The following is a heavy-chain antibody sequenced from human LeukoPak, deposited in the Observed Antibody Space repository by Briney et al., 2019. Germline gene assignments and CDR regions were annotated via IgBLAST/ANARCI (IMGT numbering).Heavy chain of an antibody. CDR2: IGTAGDT. CDR1: GFTFSSYD. Sequence: GGSLRLSCAASGFTFSSYDMHWVRQATGKGLEWVSAIGTAGDTYYPGSVKGRFTISRENAKNSLYLQMNSLRAGDTAVYYCARGSGAYYYYYYGMDVWGQGTTVTVSS. D-gene: IGHD3-10*01. CDR3: ARGSGAYYYYYYGMDV. V-gene: IGHV3-13*01. J-gene: IGHJ6*02.